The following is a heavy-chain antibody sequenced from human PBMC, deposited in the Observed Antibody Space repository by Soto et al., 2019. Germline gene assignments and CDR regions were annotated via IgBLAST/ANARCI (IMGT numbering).Heavy chain of an antibody. CDR2: IYYTGST. CDR3: ARASAYYYDSSGYYYFDY. J-gene: IGHJ4*02. D-gene: IGHD3-22*01. Sequence: SETLSLTCTVSGGSISSYYWSWIRQPPGKGLEWIGYIYYTGSTNYNPSLKSRVTISVDTSKNQFSLKLSSVTAADTAVYYCARASAYYYDSSGYYYFDYWGQGTLVTV. CDR1: GGSISSYY. V-gene: IGHV4-59*01.